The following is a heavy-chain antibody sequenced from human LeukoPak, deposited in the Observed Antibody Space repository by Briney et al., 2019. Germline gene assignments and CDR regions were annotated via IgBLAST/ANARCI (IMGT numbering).Heavy chain of an antibody. D-gene: IGHD3-10*01. Sequence: GGSLRLSCAASGFTFSSYEMNWVRQAPGKGLEWVSYSSSSGSTIYYADSVKGRFTISRDNAKNSLYLQMNSLRAEDTADYYCARDPIRTDYYGSGSYSGAFDMWGQGTMVIVSS. V-gene: IGHV3-48*03. CDR3: ARDPIRTDYYGSGSYSGAFDM. J-gene: IGHJ3*02. CDR1: GFTFSSYE. CDR2: SSSSGSTI.